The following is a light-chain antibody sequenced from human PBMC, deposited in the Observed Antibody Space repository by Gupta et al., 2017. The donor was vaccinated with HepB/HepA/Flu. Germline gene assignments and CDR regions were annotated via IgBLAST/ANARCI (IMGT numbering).Light chain of an antibody. V-gene: IGKV1-39*01. J-gene: IGKJ1*01. CDR3: QHGFSTSL. CDR1: QSISNY. CDR2: AAS. Sequence: DIQMTQSPSFLSASVGDRVTITCRASQSISNYLHWYQQKPGQAPKLMIYAASRGQSGGTLGFSGSGYQTDFTLTSSTRQDEDFADYYGQHGFSTSLFGQGTKVEIK.